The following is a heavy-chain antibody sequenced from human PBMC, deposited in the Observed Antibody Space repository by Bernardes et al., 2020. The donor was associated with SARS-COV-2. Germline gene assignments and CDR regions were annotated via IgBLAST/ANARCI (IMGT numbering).Heavy chain of an antibody. V-gene: IGHV3-74*01. CDR3: ARVGYSYGYYYYGMDV. D-gene: IGHD5-18*01. J-gene: IGHJ6*02. Sequence: GGSLRLSCAASGFTFSSYWMHWVRQAPGKGLVWVSRINSDGSSTSYADSVKGRFTISRDNAKNTLYLQMNSLRAEDTAVYYCARVGYSYGYYYYGMDVWGQGTTVTVSS. CDR2: INSDGSST. CDR1: GFTFSSYW.